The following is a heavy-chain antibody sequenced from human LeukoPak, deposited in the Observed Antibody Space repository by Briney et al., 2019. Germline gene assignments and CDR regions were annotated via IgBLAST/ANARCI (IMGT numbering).Heavy chain of an antibody. Sequence: SETLSLTCAVSGGSISSGGYSWSWIRQPPGKGLEWIGYIYHSGSTYYNPSLKSRVTISVDRSKNQFSLKLSSVTAADTAVYYCAGSIAARLPVSYYYYYGMDVWGQGTTVTVSS. D-gene: IGHD6-6*01. J-gene: IGHJ6*02. V-gene: IGHV4-30-2*01. CDR1: GGSISSGGYS. CDR3: AGSIAARLPVSYYYYYGMDV. CDR2: IYHSGST.